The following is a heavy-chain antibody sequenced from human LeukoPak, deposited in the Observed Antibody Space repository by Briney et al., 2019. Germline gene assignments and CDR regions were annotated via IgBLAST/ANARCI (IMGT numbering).Heavy chain of an antibody. V-gene: IGHV1-8*03. CDR1: GYTFTSYD. CDR2: MNPNSGNT. J-gene: IGHJ4*02. D-gene: IGHD3-10*01. Sequence: GASVKVSCKASGYTFTSYDINWVRQATGQGLEWMGWMNPNSGNTGYAQKFQGRVTITRNTSISTAYMELSSLRSEDTAVYYCATDLYITMVRGLDYWGQGTLVTVSS. CDR3: ATDLYITMVRGLDY.